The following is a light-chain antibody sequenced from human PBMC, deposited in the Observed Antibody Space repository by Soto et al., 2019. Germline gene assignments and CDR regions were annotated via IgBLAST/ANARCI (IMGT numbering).Light chain of an antibody. CDR1: QFVSSR. Sequence: DIVVTQSPATLSASPGERVTLSCRASQFVSSRLAWYQQRPGQVPSLLIYDTSTRAPGISAWFSGSGSGTEFSLSISSLQPEDFAVYYCQEYIQWPPGMFGPGTTVYIK. CDR3: QEYIQWPPGM. CDR2: DTS. V-gene: IGKV3-15*01. J-gene: IGKJ1*01.